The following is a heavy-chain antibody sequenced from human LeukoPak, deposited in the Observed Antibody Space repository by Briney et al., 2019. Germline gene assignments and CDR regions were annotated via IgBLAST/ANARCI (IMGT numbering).Heavy chain of an antibody. CDR2: IYSSGRT. J-gene: IGHJ4*02. CDR1: GASISAFH. CDR3: ARKDGDY. Sequence: SETLSLTCTVTGASISAFHWTWFRQPAGKGLEWIGLIYSSGRTLFNPSLKSRVAMSLHLTKNQLSLKLTSVTAADTALYCSARKDGDYWGRGTLVTVSS. V-gene: IGHV4-4*07.